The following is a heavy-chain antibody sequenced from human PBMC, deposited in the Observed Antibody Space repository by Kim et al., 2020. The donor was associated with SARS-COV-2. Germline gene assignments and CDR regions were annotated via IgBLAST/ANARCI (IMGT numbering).Heavy chain of an antibody. D-gene: IGHD2-2*01. V-gene: IGHV1-18*04. CDR2: ISAYNGNT. Sequence: ASVKVSCKASGYTFTTYGVSWVRQAPGQGLKWMGWISAYNGNTHYAQNLQDRVTMTTDTSTGTAYMELRSLRSDDTAVYYCARDGGSSLGYCSSTSCEPLDYWGQGTLVTVSS. J-gene: IGHJ4*02. CDR3: ARDGGSSLGYCSSTSCEPLDY. CDR1: GYTFTTYG.